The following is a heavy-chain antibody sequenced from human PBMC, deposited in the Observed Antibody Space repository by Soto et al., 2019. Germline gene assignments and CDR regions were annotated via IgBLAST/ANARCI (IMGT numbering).Heavy chain of an antibody. CDR3: ACPAIAAAGKAGFDY. D-gene: IGHD6-13*01. CDR1: GFIFSNYV. CDR2: ISGSGTST. Sequence: EVQLLESGGALVQPGGSLRLSCAASGFIFSNYVMSWVRQAPGTGLEWVSAISGSGTSTSYADSVKGRFTISRDNSKNTRYLQMNSLRVEDTAIYYCACPAIAAAGKAGFDYWGQGTLVTVSS. J-gene: IGHJ4*02. V-gene: IGHV3-23*01.